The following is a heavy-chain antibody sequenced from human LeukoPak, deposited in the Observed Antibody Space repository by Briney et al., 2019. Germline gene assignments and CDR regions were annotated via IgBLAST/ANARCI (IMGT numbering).Heavy chain of an antibody. Sequence: PSETLSLTCTVSGDSISSYYWNWIRQPPGKGLEWIGYIYHTGSTNYNPSLKSRVTISVDTSKNQFSLKLSSVTAADTAVYYCAMGYNYDYSLDVWDQGTTVTVSS. CDR1: GDSISSYY. J-gene: IGHJ6*02. D-gene: IGHD1-1*01. V-gene: IGHV4-59*12. CDR2: IYHTGST. CDR3: AMGYNYDYSLDV.